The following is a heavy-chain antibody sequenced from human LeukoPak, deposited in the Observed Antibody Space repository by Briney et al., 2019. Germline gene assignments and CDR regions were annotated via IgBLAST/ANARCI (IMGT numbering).Heavy chain of an antibody. CDR2: INHSGST. J-gene: IGHJ4*02. Sequence: SETLSLTCAVYGGSFSGYYWSWIRQPPGKGLEWIGEINHSGSTNYNPSLKSRVTISVDTPKNQFSLKLSSVTAADTAVYYCARGGGEWFGELSRIDYWGQGTLVTVSS. V-gene: IGHV4-34*01. CDR1: GGSFSGYY. CDR3: ARGGGEWFGELSRIDY. D-gene: IGHD3-10*01.